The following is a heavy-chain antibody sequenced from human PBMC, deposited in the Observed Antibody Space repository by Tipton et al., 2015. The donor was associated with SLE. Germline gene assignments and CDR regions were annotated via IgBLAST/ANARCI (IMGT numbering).Heavy chain of an antibody. Sequence: GSLRLSCTSSTFDFSSYGLNWVRQAPGKGLEWVSSISSRNRHIYYAVSVRGRFTISRDNAKNSLFLQMSSLRVEDTGVYYCARGLAALDGMDVWGHGTWVTVSS. CDR2: ISSRNRHI. J-gene: IGHJ6*02. CDR1: TFDFSSYG. V-gene: IGHV3-21*03. D-gene: IGHD3-3*02. CDR3: ARGLAALDGMDV.